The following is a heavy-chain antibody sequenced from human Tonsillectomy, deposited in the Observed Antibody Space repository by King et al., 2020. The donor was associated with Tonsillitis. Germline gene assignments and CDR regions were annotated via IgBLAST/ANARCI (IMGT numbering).Heavy chain of an antibody. CDR2: IIWNSGSI. Sequence: VQLVQSGGSLVQPGMSLRLSCAASGFTFDDYAMHWVRQAPGKGLEWVSGIIWNSGSIGYADSVKGRFTISRDNAKNSLYLQMNSLRAEDTALYYCAKEYCSGGSCYSFYYYGMDVCGQGTTVSVSS. J-gene: IGHJ6*02. D-gene: IGHD2-15*01. V-gene: IGHV3-9*01. CDR1: GFTFDDYA. CDR3: AKEYCSGGSCYSFYYYGMDV.